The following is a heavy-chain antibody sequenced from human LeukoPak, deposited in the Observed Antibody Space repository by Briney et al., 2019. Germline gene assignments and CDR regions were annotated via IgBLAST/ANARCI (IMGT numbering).Heavy chain of an antibody. J-gene: IGHJ5*02. CDR3: ARDRGNYYGSGSYYTP. Sequence: ASVEVSCKASGYDFTAYYIHWVRQAPGQGLEWMGWINHNSGGTKYAQKSQGRVTMTRDTSISTAYMELSGLMSDDAAVYYCARDRGNYYGSGSYYTPWGQGTLVTVSS. D-gene: IGHD3-10*01. CDR2: INHNSGGT. V-gene: IGHV1-2*02. CDR1: GYDFTAYY.